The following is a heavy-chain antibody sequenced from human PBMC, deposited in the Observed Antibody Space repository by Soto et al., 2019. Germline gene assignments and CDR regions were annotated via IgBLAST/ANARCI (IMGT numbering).Heavy chain of an antibody. D-gene: IGHD4-4*01. CDR3: AKADRTEDYSYFYGMDV. Sequence: QVQLVESGGGVVQPGRSLRLSCAASGFTFSSYGMHWVRQAPGKGLEWVAVISYDGKNEYYADSVKGRFTISRDNSKNPLYLQMNSLRVEDTALYYCAKADRTEDYSYFYGMDVWGRGTTVTVSS. CDR2: ISYDGKNE. V-gene: IGHV3-30*18. J-gene: IGHJ6*02. CDR1: GFTFSSYG.